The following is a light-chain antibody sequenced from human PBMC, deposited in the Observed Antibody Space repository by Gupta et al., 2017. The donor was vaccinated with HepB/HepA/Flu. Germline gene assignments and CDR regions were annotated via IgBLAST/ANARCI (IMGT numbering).Light chain of an antibody. CDR3: QQSYDIPFT. CDR1: QIITTY. V-gene: IGKV1-39*01. CDR2: SAS. J-gene: IGKJ3*01. Sequence: DIQMTQSPSSLPASIGDRVTITCRASQIITTYLSWYQQKPGKAPHLLISSASRLQSCVPSRFSGSGSGTDFTLTSSSLQLEDFATDYCQQSYDIPFTFGPGTTVDI.